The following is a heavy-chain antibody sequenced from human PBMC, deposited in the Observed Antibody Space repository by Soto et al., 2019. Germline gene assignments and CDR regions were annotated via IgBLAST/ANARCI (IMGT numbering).Heavy chain of an antibody. J-gene: IGHJ2*01. CDR2: IRSKAYRGTT. CDR1: GFTFGDYA. Sequence: LRLSCTASGFTFGDYAMSWFRQAPGKGLEWVGFIRSKAYRGTTEYAASVKGRFTISRDDSKSIAYLQMNSLKTEDTAVYYCTREGGYNRAFDLWGRGTLVTVSS. CDR3: TREGGYNRAFDL. D-gene: IGHD5-12*01. V-gene: IGHV3-49*03.